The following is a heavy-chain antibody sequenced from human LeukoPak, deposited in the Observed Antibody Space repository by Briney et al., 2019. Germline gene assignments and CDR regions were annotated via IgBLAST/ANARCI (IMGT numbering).Heavy chain of an antibody. Sequence: GGSLRLSCAASGFTFSNAWMSWVRQAPGKGLEWVGRIKSKTDGGTTDYAAPVKGRFTISRDDSKNTLYLQMNSLKTEDTAVYYCTTSDSTPFMVRGVILYMDVWGKGTTVTISS. D-gene: IGHD3-10*01. CDR1: GFTFSNAW. CDR2: IKSKTDGGTT. J-gene: IGHJ6*03. V-gene: IGHV3-15*01. CDR3: TTSDSTPFMVRGVILYMDV.